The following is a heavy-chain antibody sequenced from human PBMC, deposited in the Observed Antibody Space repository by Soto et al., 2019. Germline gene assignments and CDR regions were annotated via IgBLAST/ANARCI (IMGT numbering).Heavy chain of an antibody. CDR1: GYTFTHFD. V-gene: IGHV1-8*01. J-gene: IGHJ4*02. CDR2: MNPDSGNS. CDR3: ARAYHLVPKF. D-gene: IGHD2-15*01. Sequence: QVHLVQYGAEVRKPGASVRVSCKTSGYTFTHFDIHWVRQATGQGLEWVGWMNPDSGNSGFTQRFQGRVSMTRNASMSTAYMEIHSLTSADTAIYYCARAYHLVPKFWGQGTLVTVSS.